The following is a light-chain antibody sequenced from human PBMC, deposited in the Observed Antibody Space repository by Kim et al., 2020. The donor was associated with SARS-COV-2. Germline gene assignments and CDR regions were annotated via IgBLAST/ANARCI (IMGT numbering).Light chain of an antibody. CDR3: QQSYKTPCS. V-gene: IGKV1-39*01. CDR1: QSISNY. J-gene: IGKJ2*04. CDR2: AAS. Sequence: SASVGDRVTITCRASQSISNYLNWYQQEPGKAPKLLIYAASSLQSGVSSRFSGSGSGTDFTLTIGSLQPEDFATYFCQQSYKTPCSFGQGTKLEIK.